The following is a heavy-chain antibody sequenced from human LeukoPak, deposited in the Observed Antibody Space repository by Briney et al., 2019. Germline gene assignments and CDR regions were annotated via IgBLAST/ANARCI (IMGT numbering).Heavy chain of an antibody. D-gene: IGHD2-15*01. CDR3: ARGVVPYYYYYYYMDV. CDR1: GGSISSGDYY. V-gene: IGHV4-30-4*08. CDR2: IYYSGST. J-gene: IGHJ6*03. Sequence: PSETLSLTCTVSGGSISSGDYYWSWIRQPPGMGLEWIGYIYYSGSTYYNPSLKSRVTISVDTSKNQFSLKLSSVTAADTAVYYCARGVVPYYYYYYYMDVWGKGTTVTVSS.